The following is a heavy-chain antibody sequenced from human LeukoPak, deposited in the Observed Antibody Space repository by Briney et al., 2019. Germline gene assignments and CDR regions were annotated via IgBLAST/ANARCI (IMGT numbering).Heavy chain of an antibody. CDR1: LYTLINYY. Sequence: ASVTVSCTASLYTLINYYMHWVRQAPGQGLEWMGIINPSDGSTNYAQKFQGRVTINRDTSTSTVYMELSSLRSEDTAVYFCARVVPQARYYSTPLEYWGQGTLVTVSS. CDR3: ARVVPQARYYSTPLEY. V-gene: IGHV1-46*01. D-gene: IGHD4-11*01. CDR2: INPSDGST. J-gene: IGHJ4*02.